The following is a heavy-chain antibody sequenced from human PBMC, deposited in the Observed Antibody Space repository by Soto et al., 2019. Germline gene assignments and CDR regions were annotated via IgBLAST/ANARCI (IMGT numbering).Heavy chain of an antibody. CDR1: GFTFGDYA. Sequence: GGSLRLSCTASGFTFGDYAMSWVRQAPGKGLEWVGFIRSKAYGGTTEYAASVKGRFTISRDDSKSIAYLQMNSLKTEDTAVYYCTRIGGQLVRDYWGQGTLVTVSS. CDR2: IRSKAYGGTT. J-gene: IGHJ4*02. V-gene: IGHV3-49*04. CDR3: TRIGGQLVRDY. D-gene: IGHD6-6*01.